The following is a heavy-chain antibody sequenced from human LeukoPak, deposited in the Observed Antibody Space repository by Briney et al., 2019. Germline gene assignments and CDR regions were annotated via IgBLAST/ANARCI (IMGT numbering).Heavy chain of an antibody. Sequence: SETLSLTCTVSGGSISSHYWSWLRQPPGKGLEWIAYIYYSGSTNYNPSLNSRVTISLDTSKNQFYLKLNSVTAADTAVHYCARGAGWYDYWGQGTLVTVSS. CDR1: GGSISSHY. CDR3: ARGAGWYDY. CDR2: IYYSGST. J-gene: IGHJ4*02. D-gene: IGHD6-19*01. V-gene: IGHV4-59*11.